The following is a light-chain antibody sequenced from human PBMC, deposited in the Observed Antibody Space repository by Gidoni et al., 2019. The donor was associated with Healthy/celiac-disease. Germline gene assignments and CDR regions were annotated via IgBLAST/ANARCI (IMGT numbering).Light chain of an antibody. CDR1: QSVSSSY. J-gene: IGKJ2*01. V-gene: IGKV3-20*01. Sequence: ESVLTQSPGTLSLSPGERATLSCRASQSVSSSYLAWYQQKPGQAPRLLIYCASSRATGIPDRFSGSGSGTDFTLTISRLEPEDFAVYYCQQYCSSPYTFGQGTKLEIK. CDR2: CAS. CDR3: QQYCSSPYT.